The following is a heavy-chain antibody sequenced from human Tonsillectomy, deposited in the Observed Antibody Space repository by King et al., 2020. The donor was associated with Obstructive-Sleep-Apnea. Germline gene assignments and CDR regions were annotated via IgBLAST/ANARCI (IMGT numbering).Heavy chain of an antibody. Sequence: VQLVESGGGLVQPGGSLRLSCAASGFTFSRDWMIWVRQAPGKGLEWVANINEDGRKTYYADSVKGRFTISRDNARNSVYLQLNSLRAEETAVYYCTRYRNYNVRISYYVAFDIWGQGTMVTVSS. D-gene: IGHD3-10*02. V-gene: IGHV3-7*03. CDR2: INEDGRKT. J-gene: IGHJ3*02. CDR1: GFTFSRDW. CDR3: TRYRNYNVRISYYVAFDI.